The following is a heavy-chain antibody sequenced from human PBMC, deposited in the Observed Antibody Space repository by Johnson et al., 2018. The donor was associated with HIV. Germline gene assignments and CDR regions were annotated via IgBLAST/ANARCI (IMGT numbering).Heavy chain of an antibody. CDR1: GFTFSSYA. CDR3: AREAAITFWGWDAFDI. J-gene: IGHJ3*02. D-gene: IGHD3-16*01. V-gene: IGHV3-30-3*01. Sequence: QVQLVESGGGVVQPGRSLRLSCAASGFTFSSYAMHWVRQAPGKGLEWVAVISYDGSNEYYADSVTGRFTISRDNHKNTLYLQMKSLRAEDTAVYYCAREAAITFWGWDAFDIWGQGTMVTISS. CDR2: ISYDGSNE.